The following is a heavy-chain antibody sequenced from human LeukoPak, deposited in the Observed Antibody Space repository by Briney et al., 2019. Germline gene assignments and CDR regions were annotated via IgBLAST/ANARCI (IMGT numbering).Heavy chain of an antibody. CDR2: ISAYNGNT. J-gene: IGHJ4*02. V-gene: IGHV1-18*01. CDR1: GYTFTSYG. D-gene: IGHD6-13*01. CDR3: ARDPSIAAAASPSDY. Sequence: ASVKVSCKASGYTFTSYGISWVRQAPGQGLEWMGWISAYNGNTNYAQKLQGRVTMTTDTSTSTAYMELRSLRSDDTAVYYCARDPSIAAAASPSDYWGQGTLVTVSS.